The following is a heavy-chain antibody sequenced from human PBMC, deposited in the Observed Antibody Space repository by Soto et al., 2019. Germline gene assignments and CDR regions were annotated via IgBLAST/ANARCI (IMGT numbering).Heavy chain of an antibody. CDR3: ARVGSAAGRINWFDP. J-gene: IGHJ5*02. CDR1: GYTFTNFG. Sequence: ASVKVSCKASGYTFTNFGISWVRQAPGQGLGWMGWISAYNGNTNYAQKFQGRVTMTTDTSTSTAYMEVRSLRFDDTAVYYCARVGSAAGRINWFDPWGQGTLVTVSS. D-gene: IGHD6-13*01. CDR2: ISAYNGNT. V-gene: IGHV1-18*01.